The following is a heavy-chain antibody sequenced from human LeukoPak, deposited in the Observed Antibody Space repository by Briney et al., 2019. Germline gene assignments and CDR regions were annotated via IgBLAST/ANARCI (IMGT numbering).Heavy chain of an antibody. CDR2: ISGRGGST. J-gene: IGHJ6*02. Sequence: GGSLRLSCAASGFTFSSYAMSWVRQAPGKGLEWVSAISGRGGSTYYADSVKGRFTISRDNSKNTLYRQMNSLRAEDTAVYYCAKSMVRGVNGYGMDVWGQGTTVTVSS. V-gene: IGHV3-23*01. CDR1: GFTFSSYA. D-gene: IGHD3-10*01. CDR3: AKSMVRGVNGYGMDV.